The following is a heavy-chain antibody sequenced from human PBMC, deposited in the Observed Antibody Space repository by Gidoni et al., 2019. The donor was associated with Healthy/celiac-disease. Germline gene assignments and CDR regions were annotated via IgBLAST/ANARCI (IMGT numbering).Heavy chain of an antibody. CDR3: ARDYYGSGSYYNTQRGY. CDR1: GGPFSSYA. CDR2: ISPIFGTA. D-gene: IGHD3-10*01. V-gene: IGHV1-69*01. Sequence: QVQLVQSGAEVKKPGSSVKVSGTASGGPFSSYAISWVRQAPGQGLEWLGGISPIFGTANYAQKFQGRVTITADESTSTAYMELSSLRSEDTAVYYCARDYYGSGSYYNTQRGYWGQGTLVTVSS. J-gene: IGHJ4*02.